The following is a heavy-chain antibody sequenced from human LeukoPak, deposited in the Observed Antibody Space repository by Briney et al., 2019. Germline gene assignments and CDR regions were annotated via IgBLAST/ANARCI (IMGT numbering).Heavy chain of an antibody. CDR1: GYTFLNFY. CDR2: INPKSDIT. CDR3: ARSLGEVDYGDFVAKYSFDN. D-gene: IGHD4-17*01. J-gene: IGHJ4*02. V-gene: IGHV1-46*01. Sequence: ASVTVSFTASGYTFLNFYMHWVRQAPGQGPEWMGLINPKSDITIFAQKFQDRITVTRDASANTVYMELSSLRFADTAVYYCARSLGEVDYGDFVAKYSFDNWGQGTLVTVSS.